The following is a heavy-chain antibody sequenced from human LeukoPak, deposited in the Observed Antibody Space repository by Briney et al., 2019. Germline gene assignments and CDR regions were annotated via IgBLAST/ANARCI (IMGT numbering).Heavy chain of an antibody. CDR2: IYYSGST. CDR3: ARGGRTIFGVVITTDNDAFDI. J-gene: IGHJ3*02. V-gene: IGHV4-59*01. Sequence: PSETLSLTCTVSGGSISSYYWSWIRQPPGKGLEWIGNIYYSGSTNYNPSLKSRVTISVDTSKNQFSLKLSSVTAADTAVYYCARGGRTIFGVVITTDNDAFDIWGQGTMVTVSS. D-gene: IGHD3-3*01. CDR1: GGSISSYY.